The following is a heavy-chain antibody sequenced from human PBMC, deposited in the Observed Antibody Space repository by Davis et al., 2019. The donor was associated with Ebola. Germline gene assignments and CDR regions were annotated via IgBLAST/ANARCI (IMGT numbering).Heavy chain of an antibody. V-gene: IGHV1-2*05. D-gene: IGHD3-16*01. CDR3: VREYDYDYYFDT. Sequence: ASVKVSCKASGYSFTGYYIHWVRQAPGQGLEWMGRLNPNSGGTNYAQEFKGRVTMTRDTSITTAYMELSRPTSDDTDVYYCVREYDYDYYFDTWGQVTLVNVSS. CDR1: GYSFTGYY. CDR2: LNPNSGGT. J-gene: IGHJ4*02.